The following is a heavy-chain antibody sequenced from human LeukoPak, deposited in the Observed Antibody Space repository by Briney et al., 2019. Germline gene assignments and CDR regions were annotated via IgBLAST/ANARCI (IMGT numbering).Heavy chain of an antibody. D-gene: IGHD6-6*01. J-gene: IGHJ4*02. V-gene: IGHV3-23*01. CDR3: AQRIAVRPFPFGN. Sequence: PGRSLRLSCAASGLTFSSHTMNWVRQAPGKGLEYISSVTNGGTTYYADSVKGRFTISRDNSKSTLYLQMNSLRAEDTAVYYCAQRIAVRPFPFGNWGQGTLVTVSS. CDR1: GLTFSSHT. CDR2: VTNGGTT.